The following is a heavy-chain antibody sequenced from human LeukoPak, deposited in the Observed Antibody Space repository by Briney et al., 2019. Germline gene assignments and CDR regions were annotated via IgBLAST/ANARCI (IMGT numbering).Heavy chain of an antibody. CDR3: ARDGGYYGSGSYRDY. J-gene: IGHJ4*02. V-gene: IGHV4-59*01. Sequence: SETLSLTCTVSGCSISSYYWSWIRQPPGRGLEWIGYSYYSGSTNYIPSLKSRVTISVDTSKNQFSLKLSSVTAADTAVYYCARDGGYYGSGSYRDYWGQGTLVTVSS. CDR2: SYYSGST. CDR1: GCSISSYY. D-gene: IGHD3-10*01.